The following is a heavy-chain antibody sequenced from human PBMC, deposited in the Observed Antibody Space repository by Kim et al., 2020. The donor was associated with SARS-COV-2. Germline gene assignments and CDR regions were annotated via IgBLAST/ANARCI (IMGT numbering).Heavy chain of an antibody. V-gene: IGHV3-21*01. CDR1: GFNFSIYS. Sequence: GGSLRLSCATSGFNFSIYSMDWARQAPGKGLEWVSSISITSSYIHYSDSLKGRITVSRDNARNSLFLQLSSLRTEDTAVYYCAKHKGIRGVRYDGLDVWGQGTTVTVSS. J-gene: IGHJ6*02. CDR3: AKHKGIRGVRYDGLDV. D-gene: IGHD3-10*01. CDR2: ISITSSYI.